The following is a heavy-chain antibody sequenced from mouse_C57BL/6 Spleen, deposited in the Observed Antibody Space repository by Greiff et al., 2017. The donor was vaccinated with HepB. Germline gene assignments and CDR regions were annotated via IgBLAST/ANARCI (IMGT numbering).Heavy chain of an antibody. CDR2: INPNNGGT. CDR3: ARTWGYYAMDY. J-gene: IGHJ4*01. Sequence: VHVKQSGPELVKPGASVKMSCKASGYTFTDYNMHWVKQSHGKSLEWIGYINPNNGGTSYNQKFKGKATLTVNKSSSTAYMELRSLTSEDSAVYYCARTWGYYAMDYWGQGTSVTVSS. V-gene: IGHV1-22*01. CDR1: GYTFTDYN.